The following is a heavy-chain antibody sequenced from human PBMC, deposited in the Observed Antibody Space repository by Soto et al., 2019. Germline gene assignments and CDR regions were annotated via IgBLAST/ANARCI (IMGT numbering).Heavy chain of an antibody. CDR1: GFTFSSYS. D-gene: IGHD3-10*01. CDR3: AKKVNSGPGSQYFDY. V-gene: IGHV3-23*01. J-gene: IGHJ4*02. CDR2: FRTSGDGGTT. Sequence: PVGSLRLSCAASGFTFSSYSMSWVRQAPGKGLEWVSGFRTSGDGGTTYYADSVKGRFTISGDNSKNMLFLQMNSLRAEDTAIYYCAKKVNSGPGSQYFDYWGQGTLVTVSS.